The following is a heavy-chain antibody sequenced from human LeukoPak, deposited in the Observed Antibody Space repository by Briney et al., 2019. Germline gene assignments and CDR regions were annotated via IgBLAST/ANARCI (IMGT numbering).Heavy chain of an antibody. CDR2: INHSGST. V-gene: IGHV4-34*01. J-gene: IGHJ4*02. Sequence: SETLSLTCTVSGGSISSHHWSWIRQPPGKGLEWIGEINHSGSTNYNPSLKSRVTISVDTSKNQFSLKLSSVTAADTAVYYCARGRGGYSYGIDYWGQGTLVTVSS. CDR1: GGSISSHH. D-gene: IGHD5-18*01. CDR3: ARGRGGYSYGIDY.